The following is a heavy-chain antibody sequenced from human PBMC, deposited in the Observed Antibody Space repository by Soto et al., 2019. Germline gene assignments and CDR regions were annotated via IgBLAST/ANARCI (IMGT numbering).Heavy chain of an antibody. CDR2: IIPNFGTP. D-gene: IGHD6-13*01. J-gene: IGHJ4*02. CDR3: ARDGRSSSYDY. CDR1: VGPFSSYG. Sequence: QVQLVQSGAEVKKPGSSVKVSCKSSVGPFSSYGINWVRQAPGQGPEWMGMIIPNFGTPQYAQKFQGSVTITAYESTSTVYMELSSLRSEYTAVYYCARDGRSSSYDYWGQGTLVTVSS. V-gene: IGHV1-69*18.